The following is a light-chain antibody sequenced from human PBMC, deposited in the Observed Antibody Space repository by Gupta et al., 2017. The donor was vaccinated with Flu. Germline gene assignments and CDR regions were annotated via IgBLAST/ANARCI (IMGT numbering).Light chain of an antibody. J-gene: IGKJ2*01. CDR3: QQVNSYPYT. V-gene: IGKV1-9*01. CDR1: QGISSY. CDR2: AAS. Sequence: PSFLSASIGDRVTITCRASQGISSYLAWYQQKPGKAPNLLIYAASTLQSGVPSRFSGSKSGREFTLTINSLRPEDFATYYCQQVNSYPYTFGQGTKLEIK.